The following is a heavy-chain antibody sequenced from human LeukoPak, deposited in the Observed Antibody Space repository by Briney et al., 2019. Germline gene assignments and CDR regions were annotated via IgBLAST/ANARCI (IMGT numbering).Heavy chain of an antibody. CDR2: IYHSGST. J-gene: IGHJ5*02. CDR1: GGSISSGGYS. Sequence: SETLSLTCAVSGGSISSGGYSWSWIRQPPGKGLEWIGYIYHSGSTYYNPSLKSRVTISVDRSKNQFSLKLSSVTAADTAVYYCARTTDWFDPWGQGTLVTVSS. D-gene: IGHD1-14*01. V-gene: IGHV4-30-2*01. CDR3: ARTTDWFDP.